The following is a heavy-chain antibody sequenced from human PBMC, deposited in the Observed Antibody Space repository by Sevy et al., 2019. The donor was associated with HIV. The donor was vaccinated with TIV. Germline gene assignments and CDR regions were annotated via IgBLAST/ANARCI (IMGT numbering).Heavy chain of an antibody. V-gene: IGHV4-31*03. Sequence: SETLSLTCTVSGGSISSGGYYWSWIRQHPGKGLEWLGYIYYSGSTYYNPSLKSRVTISVDTSKNQFSLKLSSVTAADTAVYYCAREVLLSYSSSRGYFDYWGQGTLVTVSS. CDR2: IYYSGST. D-gene: IGHD6-13*01. J-gene: IGHJ4*02. CDR1: GGSISSGGYY. CDR3: AREVLLSYSSSRGYFDY.